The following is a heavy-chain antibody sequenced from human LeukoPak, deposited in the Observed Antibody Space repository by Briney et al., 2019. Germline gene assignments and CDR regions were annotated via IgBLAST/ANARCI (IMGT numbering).Heavy chain of an antibody. CDR3: AKDRTGYCSSTSCSGY. CDR1: GFTFSSYA. J-gene: IGHJ4*02. CDR2: ISYDGSNK. D-gene: IGHD2-2*01. Sequence: GGSLRLSCAASGFTFSSYAMHWVRQAPGKGLEWVAVISYDGSNKYYADSVKGRFTISRDNSKNTLYLQMNSLRAEDTAVYYCAKDRTGYCSSTSCSGYWGQGTLVTVSS. V-gene: IGHV3-30-3*01.